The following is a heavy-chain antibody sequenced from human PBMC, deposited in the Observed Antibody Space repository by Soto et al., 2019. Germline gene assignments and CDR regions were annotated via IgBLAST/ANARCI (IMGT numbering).Heavy chain of an antibody. D-gene: IGHD5-12*01. J-gene: IGHJ6*03. CDR2: MNPNSGDT. CDR1: GYRFSDYY. Sequence: QVQLVQSGAELKKPGASVTVSCKASGYRFSDYYLHWVRQAPGQGPEWMGWMNPNSGDTKYAQKFKGRVTMTRDTSVRTAFMELNWLKSDDTAVYYCARESGGATATLDYYYFYMDVWGIGTTVTVSS. V-gene: IGHV1-2*02. CDR3: ARESGGATATLDYYYFYMDV.